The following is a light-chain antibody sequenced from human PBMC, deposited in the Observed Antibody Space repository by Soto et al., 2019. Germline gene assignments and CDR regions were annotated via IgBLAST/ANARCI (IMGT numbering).Light chain of an antibody. Sequence: EVVLAHSPVALSLSRRGRAPLSGRARQSLNSSYLAWYQQKPGQAPRLLIFGASSRANGIPARFSGSGSGTEFTLTISNLQPEDFAVYYCQQYNKWPRTFGQGTKVDIK. CDR3: QQYNKWPRT. CDR2: GAS. J-gene: IGKJ1*01. V-gene: IGKV3-15*01. CDR1: QSLNSSY.